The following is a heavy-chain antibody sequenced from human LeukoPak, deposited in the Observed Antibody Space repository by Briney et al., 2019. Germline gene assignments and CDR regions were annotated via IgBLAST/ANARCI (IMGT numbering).Heavy chain of an antibody. CDR1: GFTFSNAW. V-gene: IGHV3-7*01. J-gene: IGHJ4*02. D-gene: IGHD5-12*01. CDR3: ARDFSVATTDY. CDR2: IKQDGSEK. Sequence: GGSLRLSCAASGFTFSNAWMSWVRQAPGKGLEWVANIKQDGSEKYYVDSVKGRFTISRDNAKNSLYLQMNSLRAEDTAVYYCARDFSVATTDYWGQGTLVTVSS.